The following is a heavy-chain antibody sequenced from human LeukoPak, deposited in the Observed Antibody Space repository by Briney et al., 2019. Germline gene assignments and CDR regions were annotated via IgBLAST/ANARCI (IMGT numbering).Heavy chain of an antibody. V-gene: IGHV1-18*04. D-gene: IGHD3-10*01. CDR3: ARDALWFGELLEGDRWFDP. CDR1: GYTFTSYC. J-gene: IGHJ5*02. CDR2: ISAYNGNT. Sequence: ASVKVSCKASGYTFTSYCISWVRQAPGQGLEWMGWISAYNGNTNYAQKLQGRVTMTTDTSTSTAYMELRSLRSDDTAVYYCARDALWFGELLEGDRWFDPWGQGTLVTVSS.